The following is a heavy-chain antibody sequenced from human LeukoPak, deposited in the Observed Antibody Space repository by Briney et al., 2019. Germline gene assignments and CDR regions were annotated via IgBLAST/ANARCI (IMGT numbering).Heavy chain of an antibody. CDR3: ARQMGATATVVRFDY. Sequence: SETLSLTCTVSGGSISSSSYYWGWIRQPPGKGLEWIGSIYYSGSTYYNPSLKSGVTISVDTSKNLYSLKLSSVTAADTAVYYCARQMGATATVVRFDYWGQGTLVTVSS. CDR1: GGSISSSSYY. D-gene: IGHD4-23*01. CDR2: IYYSGST. J-gene: IGHJ4*02. V-gene: IGHV4-39*01.